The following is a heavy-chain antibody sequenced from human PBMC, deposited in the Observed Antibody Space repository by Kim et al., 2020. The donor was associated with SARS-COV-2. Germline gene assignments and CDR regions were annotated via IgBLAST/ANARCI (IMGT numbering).Heavy chain of an antibody. J-gene: IGHJ4*02. CDR3: ARDTSSWYYFDY. Sequence: YYADSVQGRFTISRDNSKTTLYLQMNSLRAEDTAIYYCARDTSSWYYFDYWGQGTLVTVSS. V-gene: IGHV3-33*01. D-gene: IGHD6-13*01.